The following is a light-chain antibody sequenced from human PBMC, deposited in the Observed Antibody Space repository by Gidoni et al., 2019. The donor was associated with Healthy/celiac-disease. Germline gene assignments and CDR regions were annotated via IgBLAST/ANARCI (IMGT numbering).Light chain of an antibody. V-gene: IGKV3-20*01. CDR3: QQQST. Sequence: EIVLTQSPGTLSLSPGERATLSCRASQSVSSSYLAWYQQKPGQAPRLLIYGASSRATGIPDRFSGSGSGTDFTLTISRLGPEDFAVYYCQQQSTFGPGTKVDIK. J-gene: IGKJ3*01. CDR2: GAS. CDR1: QSVSSSY.